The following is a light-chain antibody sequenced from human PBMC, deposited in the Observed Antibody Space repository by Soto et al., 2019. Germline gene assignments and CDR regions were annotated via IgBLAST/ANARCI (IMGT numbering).Light chain of an antibody. V-gene: IGKV1-5*01. J-gene: IGKJ1*01. Sequence: DIQMTQSPSTLSGSVGDRVTITCRATQTISSWLAWYQQKPGKAPKLLIHDASTLESGVPSRFRGSGSGTEFTLTISSLQPDDFATYYCQQYSSYSPETFGQGTKVDIK. CDR3: QQYSSYSPET. CDR2: DAS. CDR1: QTISSW.